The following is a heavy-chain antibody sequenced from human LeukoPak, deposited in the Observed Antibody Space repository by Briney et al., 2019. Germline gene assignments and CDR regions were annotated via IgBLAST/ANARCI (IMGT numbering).Heavy chain of an antibody. CDR2: ISYDGSNK. D-gene: IGHD3-10*01. V-gene: IGHV3-30*18. J-gene: IGHJ4*02. CDR3: AKDRGWFGGSLANFDY. CDR1: GFTFSSYG. Sequence: PGRSLRLSCAASGFTFSSYGMHWVRQAPGKGLEGVAVISYDGSNKYYADSVKGRFTISRDNSKNTLYVQMNSLRAEDTAVYYCAKDRGWFGGSLANFDYWGQGTLVTVSS.